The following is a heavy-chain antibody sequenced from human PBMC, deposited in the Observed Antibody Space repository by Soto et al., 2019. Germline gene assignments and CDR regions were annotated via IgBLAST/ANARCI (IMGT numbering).Heavy chain of an antibody. CDR2: INAGNGNT. Sequence: QVQLVQSGAEVKKPGASVKVSCKASGYTFTSYAMHWVRQAPGQRLEWMGWINAGNGNTKYSQKFQGRVTITRDTSASTAYMELSSLRSEDTAVYYCARDKSSRVGYMGAWGQGTLVTVSS. CDR1: GYTFTSYA. CDR3: ARDKSSRVGYMGA. V-gene: IGHV1-3*01. D-gene: IGHD5-12*01. J-gene: IGHJ5*02.